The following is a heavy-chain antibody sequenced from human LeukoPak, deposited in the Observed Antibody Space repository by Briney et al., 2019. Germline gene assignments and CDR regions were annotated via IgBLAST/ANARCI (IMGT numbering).Heavy chain of an antibody. Sequence: GGSLRLSCAASGFTFSIYPMRWVRQAPGKGLEWVSTITASGGGTYYADSVMGRFTISRDNSKNTMYVQLNSLRADDTAVYFCAKDLGYSSGWYYFDYWGQGTLVTVSS. J-gene: IGHJ4*02. CDR3: AKDLGYSSGWYYFDY. D-gene: IGHD6-19*01. CDR1: GFTFSIYP. V-gene: IGHV3-23*01. CDR2: ITASGGGT.